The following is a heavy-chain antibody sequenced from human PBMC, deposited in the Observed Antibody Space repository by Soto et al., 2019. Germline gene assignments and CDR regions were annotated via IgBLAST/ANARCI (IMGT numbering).Heavy chain of an antibody. J-gene: IGHJ4*02. CDR1: GFTVSNNY. Sequence: EVQLVESGGGLVQPGGSLRLSCAASGFTVSNNYMSWVRQAPGKGLEWVSVIYGGGSTSYADSVKGRFTISRDNSKNTRYLQMNSLRVEDTAVYYCASELVTPHADYWGQGTLVTVSS. V-gene: IGHV3-66*01. CDR2: IYGGGST. CDR3: ASELVTPHADY. D-gene: IGHD3-16*02.